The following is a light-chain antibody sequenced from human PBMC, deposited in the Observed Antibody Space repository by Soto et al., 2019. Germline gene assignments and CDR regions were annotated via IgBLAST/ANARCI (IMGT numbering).Light chain of an antibody. Sequence: EIVLTQSPGTLSLSPGERATLSCRASQSVSSTYLAWYQQKPGQAPSLLIYGASSRATGIPDRFRGSGSGTDFTLTISRLEPEDFAVYYCQQYGSSPRITFGQGTRLEIK. CDR1: QSVSSTY. CDR3: QQYGSSPRIT. V-gene: IGKV3-20*01. CDR2: GAS. J-gene: IGKJ5*01.